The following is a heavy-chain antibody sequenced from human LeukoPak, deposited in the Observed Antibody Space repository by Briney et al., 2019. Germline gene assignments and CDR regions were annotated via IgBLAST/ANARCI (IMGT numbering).Heavy chain of an antibody. CDR2: IIPILGIA. V-gene: IGHV1-69*04. J-gene: IGHJ6*02. Sequence: SVKVSCKASGGTFSSYAISWVRQAPGQGLEWMGRIIPILGIANYAQKFQGRVTITADKSTSTAYMELSGLRSEDTAVYYCARDDPVYYYGMDVWGQGTTVTVSS. CDR1: GGTFSSYA. CDR3: ARDDPVYYYGMDV.